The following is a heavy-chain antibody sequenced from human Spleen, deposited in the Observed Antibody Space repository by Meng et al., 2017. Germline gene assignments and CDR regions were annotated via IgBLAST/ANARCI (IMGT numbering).Heavy chain of an antibody. CDR2: IKQDGSEK. V-gene: IGHV3-7*01. CDR3: ASYYYDSSGSPSGAFDI. Sequence: GSLRLSCAASGFTFSSYWMSWVRQAPGKGLEWVANIKQDGSEKYYVDSVKGRFTISRDNAKNSLYLQMNSLRAEDTAVYYCASYYYDSSGSPSGAFDIWGQGTMVTVSS. CDR1: GFTFSSYW. D-gene: IGHD3-22*01. J-gene: IGHJ3*02.